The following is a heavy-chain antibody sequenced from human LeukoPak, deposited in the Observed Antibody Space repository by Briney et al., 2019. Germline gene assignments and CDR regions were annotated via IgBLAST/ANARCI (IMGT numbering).Heavy chain of an antibody. V-gene: IGHV4-39*07. J-gene: IGHJ1*01. Sequence: SETLSLTCTVSGGSVSNTYYWGWIRQPPGKGLEWIGSIYIYNGGTTYYNPSVKSRITISVDTSKNQFSLKLSSVTAADTAVYYCVADGGSQADPYWGQGTLVTVSS. CDR2: IYIYNGGTT. CDR3: VADGGSQADPY. D-gene: IGHD3-16*01. CDR1: GGSVSNTYY.